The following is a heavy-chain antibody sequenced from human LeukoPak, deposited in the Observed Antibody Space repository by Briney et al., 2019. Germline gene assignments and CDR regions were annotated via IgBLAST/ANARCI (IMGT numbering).Heavy chain of an antibody. D-gene: IGHD5-18*01. V-gene: IGHV4-61*02. CDR2: IYTSGST. CDR3: ARAGYSYGFDWFDP. J-gene: IGHJ5*02. CDR1: GGSISSGSYY. Sequence: SETLSLTCTVSGGSISSGSYYWSWIRQPAGKGLEWIGRIYTSGSTNHNPSLKSRVTISVDTSKNQFSLKLSSVTAADTAVYYCARAGYSYGFDWFDPWGQGTLVTVSS.